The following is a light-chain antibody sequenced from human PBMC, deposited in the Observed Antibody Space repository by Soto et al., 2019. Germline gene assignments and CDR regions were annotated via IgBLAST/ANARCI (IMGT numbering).Light chain of an antibody. CDR2: AVT. CDR1: SSDVGGYNY. J-gene: IGLJ1*01. Sequence: QSVLTQPASVSGSPGQSITISCTGTSSDVGGYNYVSWYQQHPGKAPKLMIYAVTDRPSGVSSLFSGSKSGNTASLTISGLHAEDEADYYCSSDASSITLFGTGTKLTVL. CDR3: SSDASSITL. V-gene: IGLV2-14*01.